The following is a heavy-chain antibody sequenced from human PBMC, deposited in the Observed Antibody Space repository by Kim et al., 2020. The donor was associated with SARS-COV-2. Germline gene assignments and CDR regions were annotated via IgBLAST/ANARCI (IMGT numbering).Heavy chain of an antibody. D-gene: IGHD5-12*01. J-gene: IGHJ4*02. Sequence: TLSLTCTVSGGSISSGGYYWSWIRQHPGKGLEWIGYIYYSGSTYYNPSLKSRVTISVDTSKNQFSLKLSSVTAADTAVYYCASGLYSGYDWDYWGQGTLVTVSS. V-gene: IGHV4-31*03. CDR2: IYYSGST. CDR1: GGSISSGGYY. CDR3: ASGLYSGYDWDY.